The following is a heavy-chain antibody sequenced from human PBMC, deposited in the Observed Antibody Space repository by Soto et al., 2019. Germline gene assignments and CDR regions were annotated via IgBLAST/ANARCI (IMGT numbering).Heavy chain of an antibody. V-gene: IGHV3-21*01. CDR2: ISSSSSYI. CDR3: ARYHKEEYCGGANPGCVGFQH. J-gene: IGHJ1*01. D-gene: IGHD2-21*01. CDR1: GFTFSSYS. Sequence: GGSLRLSCAASGFTFSSYSMNWVRQAPGKGLEWVSSISSSSSYIYYADSVKGRFTISRDNAKNSLYLQMNSLRAEDTAVYYCARYHKEEYCGGANPGCVGFQHWGQGTLVTVSS.